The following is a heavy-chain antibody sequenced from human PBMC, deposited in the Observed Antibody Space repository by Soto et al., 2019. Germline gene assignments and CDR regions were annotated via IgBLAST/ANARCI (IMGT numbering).Heavy chain of an antibody. CDR3: ARDHRFLEWGLRDYYYYGMDV. V-gene: IGHV1-18*01. CDR1: GYTFTSYG. J-gene: IGHJ6*02. CDR2: ISAYNGNT. D-gene: IGHD3-3*01. Sequence: ASVKVSCKASGYTFTSYGISWVRQAPGQGLEWMGWISAYNGNTNYAQKLQGRVTMTTDTSTSTAYMELRSLRSDDTAVYYCARDHRFLEWGLRDYYYYGMDVWGQ.